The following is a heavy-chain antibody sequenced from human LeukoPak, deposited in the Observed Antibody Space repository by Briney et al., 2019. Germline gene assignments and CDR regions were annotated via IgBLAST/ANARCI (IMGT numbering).Heavy chain of an antibody. Sequence: GGSLRLSCAAAGFTFSSYAMSWVRQAPGKGLEWVSAISGSGDSTYYADSVKGRFTISRDNSKNTLYLQMNSLRAEDTAVYYCAKDDGYDFWSGYFDYWGQGTLVTVSS. CDR1: GFTFSSYA. CDR3: AKDDGYDFWSGYFDY. J-gene: IGHJ4*02. V-gene: IGHV3-23*01. D-gene: IGHD3-3*01. CDR2: ISGSGDST.